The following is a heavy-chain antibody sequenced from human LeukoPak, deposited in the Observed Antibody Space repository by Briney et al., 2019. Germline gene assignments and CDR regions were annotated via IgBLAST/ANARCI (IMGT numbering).Heavy chain of an antibody. J-gene: IGHJ4*02. CDR1: GFTFDDYA. CDR3: ARDWVFRYYDSSNFDY. V-gene: IGHV3-7*01. CDR2: IKQDGSEK. Sequence: GGSLRLSCAASGFTFDDYAMHWVRQAPGKGLEWVANIKQDGSEKYYVDSVKGRFTISRANAKNSLYLQMNSLRAEDTAVYYCARDWVFRYYDSSNFDYWGQGTLVTVSS. D-gene: IGHD3-22*01.